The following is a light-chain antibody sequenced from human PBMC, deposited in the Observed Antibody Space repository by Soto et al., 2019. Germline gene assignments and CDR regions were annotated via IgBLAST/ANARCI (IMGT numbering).Light chain of an antibody. V-gene: IGLV2-8*01. CDR1: LSDVGGQNL. J-gene: IGLJ2*01. CDR2: DVN. CDR3: SSYTGTNVI. Sequence: ALTQPPSASGSPGQSVTISCTGTLSDVGGQNLVSWYRQDPGKAPKLIIYDVNQRPSGVPDRFSGSKSGSTASLTVSGLQAEDEANYYCSSYTGTNVIFGGGTKLTVL.